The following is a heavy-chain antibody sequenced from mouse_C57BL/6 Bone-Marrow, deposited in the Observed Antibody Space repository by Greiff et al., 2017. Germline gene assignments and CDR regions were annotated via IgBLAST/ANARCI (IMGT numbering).Heavy chain of an antibody. D-gene: IGHD2-3*01. Sequence: EVKLVESGGGLVKPGGSLTLSCAASGFTFSDYGMHWVRQAPEKGLEWVAYISSGSSTIYYADTVKGRFTISRDNAKNTLFLQMTSLRSEDTAMYYCARWLLRWYFDVWGTGTTVTVSS. J-gene: IGHJ1*03. V-gene: IGHV5-17*01. CDR1: GFTFSDYG. CDR2: ISSGSSTI. CDR3: ARWLLRWYFDV.